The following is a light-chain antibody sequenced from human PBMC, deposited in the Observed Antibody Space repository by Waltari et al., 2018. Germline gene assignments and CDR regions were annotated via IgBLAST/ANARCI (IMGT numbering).Light chain of an antibody. CDR3: CSYAGSYTSL. CDR2: DVS. CDR1: SSDVGGYNY. V-gene: IGLV2-11*01. J-gene: IGLJ2*01. Sequence: QSALTQPRPVSGSPGQSVTISCTGTSSDVGGYNYFSWYQQHPGKAPKLMIYDVSKRPSGVPDRFSGSKSGNTASLTISGLQAEDEADYYCCSYAGSYTSLFGGGTKLTVL.